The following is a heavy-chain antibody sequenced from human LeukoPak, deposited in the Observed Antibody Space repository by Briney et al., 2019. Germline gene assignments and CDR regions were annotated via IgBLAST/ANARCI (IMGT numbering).Heavy chain of an antibody. CDR1: GFTFSSYA. D-gene: IGHD3-22*01. V-gene: IGHV3-23*01. Sequence: GGSLRLSCAASGFTFSSYAMSWVRQAPGKGLEWVSAISGSGGSTYYADSVKGRFTISRDNSKNTLYLQMNSLRAEDTAVYYCARVYYYDSSGYYVPFDYWGQGTLVAVSS. CDR3: ARVYYYDSSGYYVPFDY. CDR2: ISGSGGST. J-gene: IGHJ4*02.